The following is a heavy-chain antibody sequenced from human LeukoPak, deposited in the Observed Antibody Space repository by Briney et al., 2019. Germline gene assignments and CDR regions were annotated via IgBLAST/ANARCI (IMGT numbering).Heavy chain of an antibody. Sequence: SETLSLTCTVSGGSITNYYWTWIRQSAGKGLEWIGRIYSSGTTTYNHSLKSRVDMSVDTSKNQLSLKLRSVTAADTAVYYCARRSGYYYGVDVWGQGTTVTVSS. V-gene: IGHV4-4*07. CDR2: IYSSGTT. CDR3: ARRSGYYYGVDV. CDR1: GGSITNYY. J-gene: IGHJ6*02.